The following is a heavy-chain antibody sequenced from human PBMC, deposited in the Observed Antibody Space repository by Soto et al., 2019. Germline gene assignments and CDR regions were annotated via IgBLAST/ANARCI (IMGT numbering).Heavy chain of an antibody. CDR1: GGTFSNYI. CDR3: ARDMDCSGGSCYQPNNWPDP. J-gene: IGHJ5*02. Sequence: QAQLVQSGAEVKKPGSSVNVSCKASGGTFSNYIISWVRQAPGQGLEWMGRIIPIIGSGNYAQKFQGRVTITADKSTNIAYMELSSLRSEDTAIYYCARDMDCSGGSCYQPNNWPDPWGQGTLVTVSS. D-gene: IGHD2-15*01. V-gene: IGHV1-69*08. CDR2: IIPIIGSG.